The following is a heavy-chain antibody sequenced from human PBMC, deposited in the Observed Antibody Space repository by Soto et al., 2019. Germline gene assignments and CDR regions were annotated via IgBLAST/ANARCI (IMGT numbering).Heavy chain of an antibody. CDR3: ASGGYCSSTSCRATAYYYYMDV. Sequence: SVKVSCKASGGTFSSYTISWVRQAPGQGLEWMGRIIPILGIANYAQKFQGRVTITADKSTSTAYMELSSLRSEDTAVYYCASGGYCSSTSCRATAYYYYMDVWGKGTTVTVSS. CDR1: GGTFSSYT. V-gene: IGHV1-69*02. J-gene: IGHJ6*03. D-gene: IGHD2-2*01. CDR2: IIPILGIA.